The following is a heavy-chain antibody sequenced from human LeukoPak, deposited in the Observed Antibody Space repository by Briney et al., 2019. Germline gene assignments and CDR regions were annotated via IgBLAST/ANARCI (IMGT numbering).Heavy chain of an antibody. CDR2: ISSSGSTI. CDR1: GFTFSSYE. Sequence: PGGSLRLSCAASGFTFSSYEMKWVRQAPGKGLEWVSYISSSGSTIYYADSVKGRFTISRDNAKNSLYLQMNSLRAEDTAVYYCARLRGGGSGYYYDAFDIWGQGTMVTVSS. J-gene: IGHJ3*02. D-gene: IGHD3-22*01. V-gene: IGHV3-48*03. CDR3: ARLRGGGSGYYYDAFDI.